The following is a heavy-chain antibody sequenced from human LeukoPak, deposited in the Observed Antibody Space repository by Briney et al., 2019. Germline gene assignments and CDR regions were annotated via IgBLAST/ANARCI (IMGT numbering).Heavy chain of an antibody. CDR1: GYTFTSYY. V-gene: IGHV1-2*02. CDR3: ARDLRDGYDILTGFDY. D-gene: IGHD3-9*01. J-gene: IGHJ4*02. Sequence: ASVKVSCKASGYTFTSYYMHWVRQAPGQGLEWMGWINPNSGGTNYAQKFQGRVTMTRDTSISTAYMELSRLRSDDTAVYYCARDLRDGYDILTGFDYWGQGTLVTVSS. CDR2: INPNSGGT.